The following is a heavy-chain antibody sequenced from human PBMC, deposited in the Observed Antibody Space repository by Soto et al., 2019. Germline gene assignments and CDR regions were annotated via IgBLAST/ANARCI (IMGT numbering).Heavy chain of an antibody. D-gene: IGHD3-3*01. CDR1: GGSISSRGYY. J-gene: IGHJ5*02. V-gene: IGHV4-39*02. CDR3: AREIANYGFRNPFDP. Sequence: TETLSLTCTVSGGSISSRGYYRGWIRQPPGKGLEWIGTIYYSGSTYYNPSLKSRVTISVDTSKNQFSLKLSSVTAADTTVYYCAREIANYGFRNPFDPWGQGTLVTVS. CDR2: IYYSGST.